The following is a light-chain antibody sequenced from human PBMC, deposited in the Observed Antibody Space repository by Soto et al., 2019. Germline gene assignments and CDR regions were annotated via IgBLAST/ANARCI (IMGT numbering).Light chain of an antibody. V-gene: IGKV4-1*01. CDR3: QQYYRTPPYT. CDR2: WAS. CDR1: QSVFYNSNNKNF. J-gene: IGKJ2*01. Sequence: DVVMTQSPDSLAVSLGERATINCRSSQSVFYNSNNKNFLAWYQQRPGQPLKLLIYWASTRESGVPDRFSGSGSGTDFTLTICNVQAEDVAVYYCQQYYRTPPYTFGQGTKVEIK.